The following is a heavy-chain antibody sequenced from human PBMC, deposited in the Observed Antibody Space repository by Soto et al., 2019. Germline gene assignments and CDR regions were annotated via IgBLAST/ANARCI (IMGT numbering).Heavy chain of an antibody. CDR1: GGSISSYY. J-gene: IGHJ5*02. V-gene: IGHV4-59*08. D-gene: IGHD4-17*01. CDR3: ARHRHGDYDWSDP. CDR2: IYYSGST. Sequence: SETLSLTCTVSGGSISSYYWSWIRQPPGKGLEWIGYIYYSGSTNYNPSLKSRVTISVDTSKNQFSLKLSSVTAADTAVYYCARHRHGDYDWSDPWGQGTLVTVSS.